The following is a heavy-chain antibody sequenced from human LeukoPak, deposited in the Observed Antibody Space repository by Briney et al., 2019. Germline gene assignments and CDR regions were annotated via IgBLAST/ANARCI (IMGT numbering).Heavy chain of an antibody. D-gene: IGHD5-24*01. CDR1: GYTFTGYY. V-gene: IGHV1-2*02. CDR2: INPNSGGT. Sequence: GASVKVSCKASGYTFTGYYMHWVRQAPGQGLEWMGWINPNSGGTNYAQKFQGRVTMTRDTSISTAYMELSRLRSDDAAVYYCARPTNPIEMATIHYWGQGTLVTVSS. CDR3: ARPTNPIEMATIHY. J-gene: IGHJ4*02.